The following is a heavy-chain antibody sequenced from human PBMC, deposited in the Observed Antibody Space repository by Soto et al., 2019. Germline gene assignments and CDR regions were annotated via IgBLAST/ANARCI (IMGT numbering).Heavy chain of an antibody. Sequence: VRLVESGGGLVQPGRSLRLSCTASGFTFDDYAMHWLRQAPGKGLEWVSGISWNSGSRRYAESVKGRFTISRDNAKNCLYLQMNSLRAEDTAVYYCAKDISGYSSGYFDFWVQGILVTVTS. CDR1: GFTFDDYA. D-gene: IGHD6-19*01. CDR3: AKDISGYSSGYFDF. J-gene: IGHJ4*02. V-gene: IGHV3-9*01. CDR2: ISWNSGSR.